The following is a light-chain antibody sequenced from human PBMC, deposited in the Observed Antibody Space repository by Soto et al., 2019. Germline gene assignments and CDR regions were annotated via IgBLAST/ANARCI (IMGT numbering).Light chain of an antibody. Sequence: EIVLTRSPGTLSLSPGERATLSCRASQSVSNNYLAWYQQKPGQAPRLLIYGASNRATGIPDRFSGSGSGTDVTLTISRLEPEDFAVYYCQQYGSSGTFGQGTKVEIK. CDR3: QQYGSSGT. J-gene: IGKJ1*01. CDR1: QSVSNNY. V-gene: IGKV3-20*01. CDR2: GAS.